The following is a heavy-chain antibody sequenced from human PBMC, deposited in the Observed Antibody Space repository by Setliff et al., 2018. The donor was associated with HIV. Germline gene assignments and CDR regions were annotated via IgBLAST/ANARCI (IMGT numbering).Heavy chain of an antibody. CDR1: GGSLTSGHYY. CDR3: ARPHSGRGGGAWFDP. V-gene: IGHV4-39*01. J-gene: IGHJ5*02. D-gene: IGHD6-19*01. CDR2: MIYGGDT. Sequence: KTSETLSLTCTVSGGSLTSGHYYWGWIRQAPGKGLEWIASMIYGGDTWYNPSLKSRVTIYVDTANNEISLRLSSVTAEDTAVYRCARPHSGRGGGAWFDPWGQGIQVTVSS.